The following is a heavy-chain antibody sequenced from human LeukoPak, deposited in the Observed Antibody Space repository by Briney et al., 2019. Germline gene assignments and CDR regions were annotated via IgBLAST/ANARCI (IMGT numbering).Heavy chain of an antibody. CDR3: ARDQYYYYGMDV. V-gene: IGHV4-39*02. CDR1: GGSISSSRYY. J-gene: IGHJ6*02. Sequence: SETLSLTCTVSGGSISSSRYYWGWIRQPPGKGLEWIGNIYYSGSTYYNPSLKSRVTISVDTSKNQFSLKLSSVTAADTAVYCCARDQYYYYGMDVWGQGTTVTVSS. CDR2: IYYSGST.